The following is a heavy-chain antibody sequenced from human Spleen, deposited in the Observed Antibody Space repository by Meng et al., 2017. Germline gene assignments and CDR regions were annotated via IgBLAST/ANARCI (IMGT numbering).Heavy chain of an antibody. V-gene: IGHV3-53*01. Sequence: GESLKISCAASGFTVSHNYMSWVRQAPGKGLEWVSVIYSGGNTYYADSVKGRFTISRDNAKNSLYLQMNSLRAEDTAVYYCAKHLGAVAEKDYWGQGTLVTVSS. CDR1: GFTVSHNY. D-gene: IGHD6-19*01. CDR3: AKHLGAVAEKDY. J-gene: IGHJ4*02. CDR2: IYSGGNT.